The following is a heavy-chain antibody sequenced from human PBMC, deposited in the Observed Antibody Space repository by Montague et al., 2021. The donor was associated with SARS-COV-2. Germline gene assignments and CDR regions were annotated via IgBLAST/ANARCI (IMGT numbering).Heavy chain of an antibody. V-gene: IGHV3-30-3*01. CDR1: GFPFSSYA. D-gene: IGHD3-3*02. J-gene: IGHJ4*02. Sequence: FLRLSCAASGFPFSSYAMHWVRQAPGKGLEWVAVISYDGSNKYYADSVKGRFTISRDNSKNTLYLQMNSLRAEDTAVYYCARELASDIDHWGQGTLVTVSS. CDR3: ARELASDIDH. CDR2: ISYDGSNK.